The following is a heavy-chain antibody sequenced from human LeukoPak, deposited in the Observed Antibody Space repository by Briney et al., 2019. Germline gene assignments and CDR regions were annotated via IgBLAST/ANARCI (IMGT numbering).Heavy chain of an antibody. V-gene: IGHV1-46*01. CDR1: GYTFTGYY. D-gene: IGHD3-10*01. CDR2: INPSGGGT. CDR3: ARGGGDYDDN. Sequence: GASVKVSCKASGYTFTGYYMHWVRQAPGQGLEWMGIINPSGGGTTYAQRFQGRVTMTRDTSTSTVYMGLSSLTSEDTAVYYCARGGGDYDDNWGQGTLVTVSS. J-gene: IGHJ4*02.